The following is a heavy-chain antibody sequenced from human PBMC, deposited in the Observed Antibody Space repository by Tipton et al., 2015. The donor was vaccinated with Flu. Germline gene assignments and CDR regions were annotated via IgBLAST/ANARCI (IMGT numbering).Heavy chain of an antibody. CDR1: GFTFSNYA. D-gene: IGHD2-2*01. Sequence: SLRLSCAASGFTFSNYAMSWVRQAPGKGLEWVSAISSGGSIYHADSVKGRFTISRDKSKNTLYLQMNSLRAEDTAVYYCAKKASRDYYYYMDVWGKGTTVTVSS. CDR2: ISSGGSI. CDR3: AKKASRDYYYYMDV. J-gene: IGHJ6*03. V-gene: IGHV3-23*01.